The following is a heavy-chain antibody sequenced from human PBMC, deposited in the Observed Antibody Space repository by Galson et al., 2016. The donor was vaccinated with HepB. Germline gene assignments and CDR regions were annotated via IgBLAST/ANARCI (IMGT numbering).Heavy chain of an antibody. Sequence: SLRLSCAASGFIVSSNDMSWVRQAPGKGLEWVSVLYSGGSTYYADSVKGRFTISRDDATNSLYPQMNSLRDEDTAVYYCAKEATATTGAKTKRVWYFDLWGRGTLVTVSS. CDR3: AKEATATTGAKTKRVWYFDL. V-gene: IGHV3-53*01. CDR1: GFIVSSND. J-gene: IGHJ2*01. CDR2: LYSGGST. D-gene: IGHD1-7*01.